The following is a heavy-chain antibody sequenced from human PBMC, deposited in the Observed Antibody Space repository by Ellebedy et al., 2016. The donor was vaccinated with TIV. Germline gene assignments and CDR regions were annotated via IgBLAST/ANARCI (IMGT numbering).Heavy chain of an antibody. D-gene: IGHD2-8*01. CDR1: GFTFSQYA. Sequence: GESLKISXAASGFTFSQYAMHWVRQAPGKGLEWVAVMSYNGRSEYYADSVQGRFAISRDNSRNSLYLQMNSLRGEDTAVYHCARLMEVATVVFYYGMDVWGQGTTVTVSS. CDR3: ARLMEVATVVFYYGMDV. V-gene: IGHV3-30*09. J-gene: IGHJ6*02. CDR2: MSYNGRSE.